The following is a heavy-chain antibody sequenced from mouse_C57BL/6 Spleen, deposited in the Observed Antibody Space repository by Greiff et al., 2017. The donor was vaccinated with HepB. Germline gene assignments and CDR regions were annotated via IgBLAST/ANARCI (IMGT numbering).Heavy chain of an antibody. V-gene: IGHV1-39*01. CDR1: GYSFTDYN. Sequence: VQLKQPGPELVKPGASVKISCKASGYSFTDYNMNWVKQSNGKSLEWIGVINPNYGTTSYNQKFKGKATLTVDQSSSTAYMQLNSLTSEDSAVYYCARHYGSSPYYYAMDYWGQGTSVTVSS. CDR2: INPNYGTT. D-gene: IGHD1-1*01. CDR3: ARHYGSSPYYYAMDY. J-gene: IGHJ4*01.